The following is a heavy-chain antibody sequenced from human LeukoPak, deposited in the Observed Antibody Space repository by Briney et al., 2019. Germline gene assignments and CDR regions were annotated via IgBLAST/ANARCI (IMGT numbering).Heavy chain of an antibody. V-gene: IGHV1-69*05. CDR1: GGTFSNYV. Sequence: SVKVSCKASGGTFSNYVISWVRQAPGQGLEWMGGIIPMFGTANYAQKFQGRATITTDESTSTGYMEMSSLRSEDTAVYYCARGYYYGSETYWHTNWFDPWGQGTPVTVSS. CDR3: ARGYYYGSETYWHTNWFDP. D-gene: IGHD3-10*01. CDR2: IIPMFGTA. J-gene: IGHJ5*02.